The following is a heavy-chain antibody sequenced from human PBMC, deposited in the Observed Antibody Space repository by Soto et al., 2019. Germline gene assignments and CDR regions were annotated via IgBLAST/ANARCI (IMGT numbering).Heavy chain of an antibody. CDR3: ATYTSSWASDY. V-gene: IGHV3-11*06. J-gene: IGHJ4*02. CDR2: ISGSGGYT. Sequence: QVQLVESGGGLVKPGGSLRLSCAASGFTFSDYYMSWIRQAPGKGLEWISYISGSGGYTKHADSVKGRFTISRDNARNSVFLKMNSLRAEDTAVYYCATYTSSWASDYWGQGTLVTVSS. D-gene: IGHD6-13*01. CDR1: GFTFSDYY.